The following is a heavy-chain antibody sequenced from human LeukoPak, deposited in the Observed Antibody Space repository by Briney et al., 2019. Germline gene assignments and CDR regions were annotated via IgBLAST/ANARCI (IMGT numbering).Heavy chain of an antibody. Sequence: SETLSLTCTVSGGSISSSSYYWGWIRQPPGKGLEWIGSIYYSGYTFYNPSLKSRVTISVDTSKNQFSLKLSSVTAADTAVYYCARASPGYDFWSGYYTGGSFDYWGQGTLVTVSS. D-gene: IGHD3-3*01. J-gene: IGHJ4*02. CDR3: ARASPGYDFWSGYYTGGSFDY. CDR1: GGSISSSSYY. CDR2: IYYSGYT. V-gene: IGHV4-39*07.